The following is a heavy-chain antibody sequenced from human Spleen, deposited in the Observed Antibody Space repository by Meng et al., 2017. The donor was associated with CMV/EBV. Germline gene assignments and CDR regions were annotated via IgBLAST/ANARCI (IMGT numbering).Heavy chain of an antibody. CDR2: MNPNSGNT. V-gene: IGHV1-8*01. D-gene: IGHD1-26*01. Sequence: ASVKVSCKASGYTFTNYDINWVRQATGQGLEWMGWMNPNSGNTGYAQKFQGRVTMTSNTSRSTAYMELGSLRSEDTAIYYCTRGRGGIVGDSRNNWFDPWGQGTLVTVSS. J-gene: IGHJ5*02. CDR1: GYTFTNYD. CDR3: TRGRGGIVGDSRNNWFDP.